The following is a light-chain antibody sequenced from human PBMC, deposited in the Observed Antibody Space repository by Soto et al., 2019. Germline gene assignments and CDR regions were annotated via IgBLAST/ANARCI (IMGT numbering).Light chain of an antibody. CDR2: LNSDGSH. CDR3: QTWGTGIVV. J-gene: IGLJ2*01. V-gene: IGLV4-69*01. CDR1: SGHSYYA. Sequence: QLVLTQSPSASASLGASVKVTCTLSSGHSYYAIAWHQQQPEKGPRYLMKLNSDGSHSKGDGIPDRFSGSSSGAERYLTISSLQSEDEADYYCQTWGTGIVVFGGGTKLTVL.